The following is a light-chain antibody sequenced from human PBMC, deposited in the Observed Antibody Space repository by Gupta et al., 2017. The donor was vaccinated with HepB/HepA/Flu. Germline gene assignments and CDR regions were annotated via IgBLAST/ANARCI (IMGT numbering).Light chain of an antibody. CDR1: QSISNW. Sequence: DIQMTQSPSTLSASVGDRVTITCRASQSISNWLAWYQQKPGKAPKLLIYKASSLESGVPSRFSGSVSGTEFTRTISGLQSDDFATYYCQQYNSDSRNFGQGTKLEIK. CDR2: KAS. V-gene: IGKV1-5*03. J-gene: IGKJ2*02. CDR3: QQYNSDSRN.